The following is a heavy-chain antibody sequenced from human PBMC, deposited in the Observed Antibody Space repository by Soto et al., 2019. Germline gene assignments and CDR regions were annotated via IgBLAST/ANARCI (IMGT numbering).Heavy chain of an antibody. D-gene: IGHD3-3*01. Sequence: EVQLVESGGGLVKPGGSLRLSCAASGFIFNTYSMNWVRQAPGKGLEWVSLISSTGSYIYYADSVKGRFTISRDNAKNSLYLQMTSLRAEDTAVYYCVRVRSASPPYWGQGTRVTVSS. CDR2: ISSTGSYI. CDR1: GFIFNTYS. CDR3: VRVRSASPPY. J-gene: IGHJ4*02. V-gene: IGHV3-21*01.